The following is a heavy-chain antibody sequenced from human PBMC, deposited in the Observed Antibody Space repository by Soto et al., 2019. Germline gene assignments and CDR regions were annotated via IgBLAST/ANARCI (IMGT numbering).Heavy chain of an antibody. Sequence: GGSLRLSCAASGFTSSSYAMHWVRQAPGKGLEWVAVISYDGSNKYYADSVKGRFTISRDNSKNTLYLQMNSLRAEDTAVYYCARDKKEYSYGNDGPWFDPWGQGTPVTVSS. CDR3: ARDKKEYSYGNDGPWFDP. CDR2: ISYDGSNK. D-gene: IGHD5-18*01. CDR1: GFTSSSYA. V-gene: IGHV3-30-3*01. J-gene: IGHJ5*02.